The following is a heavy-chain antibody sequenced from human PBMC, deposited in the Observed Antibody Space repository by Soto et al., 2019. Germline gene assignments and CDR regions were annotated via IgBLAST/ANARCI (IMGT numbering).Heavy chain of an antibody. CDR3: TTEVGLTGANLIEDAFDI. V-gene: IGHV3-15*01. J-gene: IGHJ3*02. Sequence: GGSLRLSCAASGFTFSNAWMSWVRQAPGKGLEWVGRIKSKTDGGTTDYAAPVKGRFTISRDDSKNTLYLQMNSLKTEDTAVYYCTTEVGLTGANLIEDAFDIWGQGTMVTVSS. CDR1: GFTFSNAW. D-gene: IGHD7-27*01. CDR2: IKSKTDGGTT.